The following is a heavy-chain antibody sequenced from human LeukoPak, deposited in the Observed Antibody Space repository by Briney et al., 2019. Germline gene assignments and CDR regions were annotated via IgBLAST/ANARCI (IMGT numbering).Heavy chain of an antibody. J-gene: IGHJ5*02. CDR1: GYTFTSYY. Sequence: ASVKVSCKASGYTFTSYYMHWVRQAPGQGLEWMGIINPSGGSTSYAQKFQGRVTMTEDTSTDTAYMELSSLRSEDTAVYYCATDRKYYYDSSGWAPYISWGQGTLVTVSS. D-gene: IGHD3-22*01. CDR3: ATDRKYYYDSSGWAPYIS. V-gene: IGHV1-46*01. CDR2: INPSGGST.